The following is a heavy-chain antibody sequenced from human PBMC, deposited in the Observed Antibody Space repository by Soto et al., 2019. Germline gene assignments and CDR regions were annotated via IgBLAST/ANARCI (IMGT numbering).Heavy chain of an antibody. CDR1: GFTFSSYA. V-gene: IGHV3-23*01. J-gene: IGHJ4*02. D-gene: IGHD3-22*01. Sequence: VQLLESGGGLVQPGGSLRLSCAASGFTFSSYAMSWVRQAPGKGLEWVSVISGSGGSTYYADSVKGRFTFSRDNSKNTLYLQMNSLRAEDTAVYYCARSYDSSGYSPFHYWGQGTLVTVSS. CDR2: ISGSGGST. CDR3: ARSYDSSGYSPFHY.